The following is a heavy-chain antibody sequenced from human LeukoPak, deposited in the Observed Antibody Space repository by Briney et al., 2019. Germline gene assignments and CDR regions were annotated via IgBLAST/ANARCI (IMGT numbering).Heavy chain of an antibody. V-gene: IGHV3-30*04. Sequence: AGGSLRLSSAAHGFPFSSYPLHWDRQAPGKLLPWAAVKSYDVTNKYYLDSVKGRFTISRDNSKTTLYLQMNSLRAEDTAVYYCARGGYFGSGSYYPSFFDYWGQGTLVTVSS. CDR3: ARGGYFGSGSYYPSFFDY. CDR1: GFPFSSYP. CDR2: KSYDVTNK. D-gene: IGHD3-10*01. J-gene: IGHJ4*02.